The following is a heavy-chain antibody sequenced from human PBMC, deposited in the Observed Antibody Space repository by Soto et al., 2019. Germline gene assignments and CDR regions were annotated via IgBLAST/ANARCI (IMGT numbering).Heavy chain of an antibody. D-gene: IGHD3-16*01. J-gene: IGHJ4*02. Sequence: LRLSCAASGFTFSNYGMHWVRQAPGKGLEWVAFIWYDGGNKYYAESVKGRFTISRDNSKNTLYLQMNSLRAEDTAVYYCARDGDVNTGFGKDYWGQGTLVTVSS. CDR1: GFTFSNYG. CDR2: IWYDGGNK. CDR3: ARDGDVNTGFGKDY. V-gene: IGHV3-33*01.